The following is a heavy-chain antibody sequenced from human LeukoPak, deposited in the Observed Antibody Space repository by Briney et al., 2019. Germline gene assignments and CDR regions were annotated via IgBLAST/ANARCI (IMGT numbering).Heavy chain of an antibody. Sequence: GGSLRLSCAASGFTFSSYEMNWVRQAPGKGLEWVSYISTGGGTIYYADSVKGRFTISRDNAKNSVYLQMNSLRGEDSAVYYCARDQGIFDYWGQGTLVTVSS. CDR2: ISTGGGTI. J-gene: IGHJ4*02. CDR1: GFTFSSYE. V-gene: IGHV3-48*03. CDR3: ARDQGIFDY.